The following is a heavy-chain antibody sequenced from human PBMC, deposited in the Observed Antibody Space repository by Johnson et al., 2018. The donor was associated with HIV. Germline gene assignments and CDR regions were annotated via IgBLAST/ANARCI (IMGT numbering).Heavy chain of an antibody. Sequence: LVESGGGLVQPGRSRRVSCAASGFIFEHYAMHWVRQAPGKGLEWVSGISWNSGTIAYADSVKGRFTISRDNAKNSMFLQMNSLRAEDTAVYYCARVSRSSPAFDAFDIWGQGTLVTVSS. CDR1: GFIFEHYA. CDR3: ARVSRSSPAFDAFDI. V-gene: IGHV3-9*01. J-gene: IGHJ3*02. D-gene: IGHD6-6*01. CDR2: ISWNSGTI.